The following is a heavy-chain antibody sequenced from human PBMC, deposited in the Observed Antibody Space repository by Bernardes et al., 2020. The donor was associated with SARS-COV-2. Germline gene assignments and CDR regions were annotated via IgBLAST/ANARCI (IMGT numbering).Heavy chain of an antibody. CDR1: GFTFSTYS. V-gene: IGHV3-48*04. CDR3: ARVVENNSAYYSTPYDY. CDR2: IRRSSSSI. J-gene: IGHJ4*02. Sequence: GGSLRLSCAASGFTFSTYSMNWVRQAPGKGLEWVVYIRRSSSSIYYGDSVKGRFTISRDNAKNSLYLQMNSLRGEDTAMYYCARVVENNSAYYSTPYDYWGQGTLVTVS. D-gene: IGHD3-22*01.